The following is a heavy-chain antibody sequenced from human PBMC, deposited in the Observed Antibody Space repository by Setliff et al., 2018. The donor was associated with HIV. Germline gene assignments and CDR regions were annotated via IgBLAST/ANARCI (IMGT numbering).Heavy chain of an antibody. CDR1: GGSIYGSDYY. CDR3: ARGLVVVTDSDYDTNYYYYYYMDV. V-gene: IGHV4-39*01. J-gene: IGHJ6*03. Sequence: SETLSLTCTVSGGSIYGSDYYWGWIRQPPGKGLESIGSIYYSGSTYYKPSLKSRVTISVDTSKNQFSLKLSSVTAADTAVSYCARGLVVVTDSDYDTNYYYYYYMDVWGKGTTVTVSS. D-gene: IGHD5-12*01. CDR2: IYYSGST.